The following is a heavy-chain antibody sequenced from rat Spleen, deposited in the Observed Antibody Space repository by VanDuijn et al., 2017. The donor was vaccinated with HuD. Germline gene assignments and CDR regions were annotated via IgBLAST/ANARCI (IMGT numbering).Heavy chain of an antibody. D-gene: IGHD1-6*01. Sequence: EVQLVESGGGSVQPGRSLKLSCVASGFTFNNYWMTWIRQAPGKGLEWVASITNTGGSTYYRDSVKGRFTISRDNAKSSLYLQMDSLRSEDTATYYCTRDRILRSTGFDYWGQGVMVTVSS. CDR2: ITNTGGST. V-gene: IGHV5-31*01. CDR3: TRDRILRSTGFDY. J-gene: IGHJ2*01. CDR1: GFTFNNYW.